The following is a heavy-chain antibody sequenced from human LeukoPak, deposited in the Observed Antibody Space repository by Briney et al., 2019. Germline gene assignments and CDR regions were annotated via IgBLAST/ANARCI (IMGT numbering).Heavy chain of an antibody. J-gene: IGHJ4*02. CDR2: INSDGSST. D-gene: IGHD2-15*01. V-gene: IGHV3-74*01. Sequence: AGGSLRLSCAASGFTFSRYWMQWVRQAPGKGLVWVSRINSDGSSTSYADSVKGRFTTSRDNAKNTLYLQMNSLRAEDTAVYSCARARGPTNFLKWWELPRFASWGQGTLVTVSS. CDR1: GFTFSRYW. CDR3: ARARGPTNFLKWWELPRFAS.